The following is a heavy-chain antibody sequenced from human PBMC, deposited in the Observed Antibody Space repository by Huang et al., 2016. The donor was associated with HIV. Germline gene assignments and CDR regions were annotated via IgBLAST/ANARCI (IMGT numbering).Heavy chain of an antibody. CDR3: AREGQNWLGKPFGALAF. CDR2: NIPGFGLT. V-gene: IGHV1-69*10. J-gene: IGHJ4*03. Sequence: QAQLVQSGAAVMKPGSSVRVSCKASGVSFSDYAFSWVRRAPGQGLDWRGGNIPGFGLTNDAPSLQGRVTISAEKSSNTVYLELTSLRSGDTAVYYCAREGQNWLGKPFGALAFWGQGTEVIVSS. D-gene: IGHD3-16*01. CDR1: GVSFSDYA.